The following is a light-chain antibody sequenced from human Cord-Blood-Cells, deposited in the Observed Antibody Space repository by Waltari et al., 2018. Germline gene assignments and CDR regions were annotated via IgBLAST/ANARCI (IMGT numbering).Light chain of an antibody. J-gene: IGLJ3*02. V-gene: IGLV2-23*01. CDR1: SSDVGRYNL. CDR2: EGS. CDR3: CSYAGSSTWV. Sequence: QSALTQPASVSGSPGQSITISCTGTSSDVGRYNLVSWYQQHPGKDPKLMIYEGSKRPSGVSNRVSGSKSGNTASLTISGLQAEDEADYYCCSYAGSSTWVFGGGTKLTVL.